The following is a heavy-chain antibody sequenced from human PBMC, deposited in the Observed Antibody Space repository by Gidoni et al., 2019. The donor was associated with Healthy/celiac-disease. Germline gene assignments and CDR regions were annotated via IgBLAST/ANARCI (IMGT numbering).Heavy chain of an antibody. CDR3: ARLGHGGIGAYCGGDCYTNWYFDL. CDR2: IYYSGST. J-gene: IGHJ2*01. V-gene: IGHV4-59*01. Sequence: QVQLQESGPGLVKPSETLSLTCTVSGGSISSYYWRWIRQPPGKGLEWIGYIYYSGSTNYNPSLKSRVTISVDTSKNQFSLKLSSVTAADTAVYYCARLGHGGIGAYCGGDCYTNWYFDLWGRGTLVTVSS. CDR1: GGSISSYY. D-gene: IGHD2-21*02.